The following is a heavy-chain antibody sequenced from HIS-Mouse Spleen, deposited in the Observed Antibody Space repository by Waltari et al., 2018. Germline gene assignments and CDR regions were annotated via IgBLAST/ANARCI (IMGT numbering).Heavy chain of an antibody. Sequence: QLQLQESGPGLVKPSETQSLTCTVPGGSISSSSYYWGWIRQPPGKGLEWIGSIYYSGSTYYNPSLKSRVTISVDTSKNQFSLKLSSVTAADTAVYYCARKRTASGWFDPWGQGTLVTVSS. V-gene: IGHV4-39*01. CDR1: GGSISSSSYY. CDR2: IYYSGST. CDR3: ARKRTASGWFDP. J-gene: IGHJ5*02. D-gene: IGHD2-21*02.